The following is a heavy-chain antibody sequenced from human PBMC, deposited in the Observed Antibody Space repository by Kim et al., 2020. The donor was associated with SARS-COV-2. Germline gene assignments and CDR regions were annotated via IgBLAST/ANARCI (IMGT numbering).Heavy chain of an antibody. Sequence: GGSLRLSCAASGFTFSSYSMNWVRQAPGKGLEWVSYISSSSSTIYYADSVKGRFTISRDNAKNSLYLQMNSLRDEDTAVYYCARDKGPSGSYYAFDIWGQGTMVTVSS. V-gene: IGHV3-48*02. CDR2: ISSSSSTI. D-gene: IGHD1-26*01. CDR1: GFTFSSYS. J-gene: IGHJ3*02. CDR3: ARDKGPSGSYYAFDI.